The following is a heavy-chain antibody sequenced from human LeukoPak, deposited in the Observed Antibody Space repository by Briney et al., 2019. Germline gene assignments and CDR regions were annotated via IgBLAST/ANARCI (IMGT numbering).Heavy chain of an antibody. CDR3: ASGYCSTTSRLHY. D-gene: IGHD2-2*03. CDR2: IYTSGST. CDR1: GGSISSGSYY. V-gene: IGHV4-61*02. J-gene: IGHJ4*02. Sequence: SSQTLSLTCTVSGGSISSGSYYWSWIRQPAGKGLEWIGRIYTSGSTNYNPSLKSRVTISVDTSKNQFSLKLSSVTAADTAVYYCASGYCSTTSRLHYWGQGTLVTVSS.